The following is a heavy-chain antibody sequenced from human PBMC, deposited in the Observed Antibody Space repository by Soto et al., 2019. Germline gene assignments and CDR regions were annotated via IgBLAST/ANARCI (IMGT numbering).Heavy chain of an antibody. D-gene: IGHD7-27*01. CDR3: AIGRAPNWRYYGMDF. Sequence: GESLKISCKGSGYSFTSYWIGWVRQMPGKGLEWMGIIYPGDSDTRYSPSFQGQVTISADKSISTAYLQWSSLKASDTAMYYSAIGRAPNWRYYGMDFWGTGTKVTVCS. CDR1: GYSFTSYW. CDR2: IYPGDSDT. V-gene: IGHV5-51*01. J-gene: IGHJ6*04.